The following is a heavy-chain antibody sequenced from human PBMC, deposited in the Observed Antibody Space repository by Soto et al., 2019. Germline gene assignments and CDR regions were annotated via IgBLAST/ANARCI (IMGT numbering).Heavy chain of an antibody. CDR1: GFTFSGYG. CDR2: ISYDGSNK. Sequence: QVQLVESGGGVVQPGRSLRLSCAASGFTFSGYGMHWVRQAPGKGLEWVAVISYDGSNKYYADSVKGRFTISRDNSKNTLYLQMNSLRAEDTAVYYCAKDLSDSSGYYSDDYWGQGTLVTVSS. J-gene: IGHJ4*02. D-gene: IGHD3-22*01. V-gene: IGHV3-30*18. CDR3: AKDLSDSSGYYSDDY.